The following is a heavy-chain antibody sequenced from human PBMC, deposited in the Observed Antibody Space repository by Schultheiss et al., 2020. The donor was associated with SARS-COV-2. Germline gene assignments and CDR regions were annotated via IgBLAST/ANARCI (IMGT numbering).Heavy chain of an antibody. J-gene: IGHJ4*02. Sequence: SETLSLTCTVSGGSISSGGYYWSWIRQHPGKGLEWIGSIYYSGSTYYNPSLKSRVTISVDKSKNQFSLKLSSVTAADTAVYYCARVGRITGTTGDWGQGTLVTVSS. V-gene: IGHV4-39*07. CDR3: ARVGRITGTTGD. CDR1: GGSISSGGYY. D-gene: IGHD1-7*01. CDR2: IYYSGST.